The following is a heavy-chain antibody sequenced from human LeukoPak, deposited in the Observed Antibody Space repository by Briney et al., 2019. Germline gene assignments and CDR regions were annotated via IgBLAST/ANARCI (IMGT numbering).Heavy chain of an antibody. CDR3: ARGRRLRLGELFFY. CDR1: GYTFTSYD. V-gene: IGHV1-8*01. J-gene: IGHJ4*02. D-gene: IGHD3-16*01. CDR2: MNPNSGNT. Sequence: ASVKVSCKASGYTFTSYDINWVRQAPGQGLEWMGWMNPNSGNTDYAQKLQGRVTMNRNTSKSTAYMELSSLRSEDTAVYYCARGRRLRLGELFFYWGQGTLVTVSS.